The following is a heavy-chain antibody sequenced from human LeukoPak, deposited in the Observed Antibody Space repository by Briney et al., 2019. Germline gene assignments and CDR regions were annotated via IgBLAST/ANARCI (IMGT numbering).Heavy chain of an antibody. CDR2: IHRSVRP. CDR3: AREILGGFNPGAY. J-gene: IGHJ4*02. Sequence: SETLSLTCTVSLDSTTSNFWSWVRQPPGKGLEWIGEIHRSVRPNYNPSLQSRVTISIDRSRNQIALELSSVTAADTAVYYCAREILGGFNPGAYWGQGTLVTVSS. CDR1: LDSTTSNF. D-gene: IGHD1-14*01. V-gene: IGHV4-4*02.